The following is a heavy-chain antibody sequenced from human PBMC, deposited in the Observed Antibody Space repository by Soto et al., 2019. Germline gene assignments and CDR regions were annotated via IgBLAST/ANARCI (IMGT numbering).Heavy chain of an antibody. CDR1: GYTFTSYD. J-gene: IGHJ6*02. CDR3: ARVTYYYGSGSYSYYYGMEV. D-gene: IGHD3-10*01. CDR2: MNPNSGNT. Sequence: ASVKVSCKASGYTFTSYDINWVRQATGQGLEWMGWMNPNSGNTGYAQKFQARVTMTRNTPISTAYMELSSLRSEDTAVYYCARVTYYYGSGSYSYYYGMEVWGQGTTVTVSS. V-gene: IGHV1-8*01.